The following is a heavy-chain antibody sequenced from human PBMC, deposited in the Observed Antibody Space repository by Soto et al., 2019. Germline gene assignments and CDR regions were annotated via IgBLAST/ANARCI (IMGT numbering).Heavy chain of an antibody. V-gene: IGHV3-21*01. Sequence: EVQLLESGGGLVKPGGSLRLSCAASGFTFSSYTMNWVRQAPGKGLEWVSSITSSSSAIYYAASVRGRFTISRDNAKNSLYLQMNSLRAEDAAVYYCARDPNTGTYHFNYWGQGTLVTVSS. CDR1: GFTFSSYT. D-gene: IGHD1-1*01. CDR3: ARDPNTGTYHFNY. J-gene: IGHJ4*02. CDR2: ITSSSSAI.